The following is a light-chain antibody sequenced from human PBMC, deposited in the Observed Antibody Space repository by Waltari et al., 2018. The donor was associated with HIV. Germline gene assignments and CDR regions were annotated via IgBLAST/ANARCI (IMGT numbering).Light chain of an antibody. CDR3: QHYGSSPLT. V-gene: IGKV3-20*01. CDR2: GAS. Sequence: EIVLTQSPGTLSLSPGERATLSCRASQGVGSNYLAWYQQKPGQAPRRLSYGASSRAPGVPDTFSGSGSGTDVTLTISRLELEDFAVYYCQHYGSSPLTCGGGTKVEIK. CDR1: QGVGSNY. J-gene: IGKJ4*01.